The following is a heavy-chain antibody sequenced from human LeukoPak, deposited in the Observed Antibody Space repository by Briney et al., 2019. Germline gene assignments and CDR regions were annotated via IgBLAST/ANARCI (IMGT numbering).Heavy chain of an antibody. D-gene: IGHD3-16*02. J-gene: IGHJ4*02. CDR1: GGSISSGSYY. CDR2: IYTSGST. Sequence: SQTLSLTCTVSGGSISSGSYYWSWIRQPAGKGLEWIGRIYTSGSTNYNPSLKSRVTISVDMSKNQFSLKLSSVTAADTAVYYCARQYDYVWGSYRTSPFDYWGQGTLLTVSS. CDR3: ARQYDYVWGSYRTSPFDY. V-gene: IGHV4-61*02.